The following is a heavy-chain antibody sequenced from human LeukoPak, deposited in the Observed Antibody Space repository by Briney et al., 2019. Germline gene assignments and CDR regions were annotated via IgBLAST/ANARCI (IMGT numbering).Heavy chain of an antibody. Sequence: GGSLRLSCAASGFTFSSYAMNWVRQAPGKGLEWVSVISGSGGSTYYADSVKGRFTISRDNPKNTLYLQMNSLRAEDTAVYYCAKADSYYDLLTCFDFWGQGTLVTVSS. D-gene: IGHD3-9*01. CDR3: AKADSYYDLLTCFDF. CDR2: ISGSGGST. CDR1: GFTFSSYA. J-gene: IGHJ4*02. V-gene: IGHV3-23*01.